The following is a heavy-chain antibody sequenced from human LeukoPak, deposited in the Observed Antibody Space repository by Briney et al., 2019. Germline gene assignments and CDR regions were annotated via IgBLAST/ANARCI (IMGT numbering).Heavy chain of an antibody. CDR1: GGSFSGYY. J-gene: IGHJ6*03. CDR3: ARSRIQPPYYYYMDV. Sequence: SGTLSLTCAVYGGSFSGYYWSWIRQPPGKGLEWIGEINHSGSTNYNPSLKSRVTISVDTSKNQFSLKLSSVTAADTAVYYCARSRIQPPYYYYMDVWGKGTTVTVSS. CDR2: INHSGST. D-gene: IGHD5-18*01. V-gene: IGHV4-34*01.